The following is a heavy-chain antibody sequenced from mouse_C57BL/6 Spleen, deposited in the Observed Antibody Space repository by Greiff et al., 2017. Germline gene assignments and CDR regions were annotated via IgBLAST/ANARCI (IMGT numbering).Heavy chain of an antibody. CDR1: GYTFTDYY. J-gene: IGHJ2*01. Sequence: EVQLQQSGPELVKPGASVKMSCKASGYTFTDYYMHWVKQSPGKSLEWIGYINPNNGGTSYNQKFKGKATLTVNKSSSTAYMELRSLTSEASAVYYCARSGWDLGYWGQGTTLTVSS. V-gene: IGHV1-22*01. D-gene: IGHD4-1*01. CDR2: INPNNGGT. CDR3: ARSGWDLGY.